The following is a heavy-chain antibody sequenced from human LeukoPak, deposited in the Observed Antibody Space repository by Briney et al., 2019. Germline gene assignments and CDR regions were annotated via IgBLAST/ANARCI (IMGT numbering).Heavy chain of an antibody. J-gene: IGHJ1*01. Sequence: GGSLRLSCAASGFTFSSYAMSWVRQAPGKGLEWVSAISGSGGSTYYADSVKGRFTISGDNSKNTLYLQMNSLRAEDTAVYYCAKVGGYYDSSGYYDKYFQHWGQGTLVTVSS. CDR1: GFTFSSYA. D-gene: IGHD3-22*01. V-gene: IGHV3-23*01. CDR3: AKVGGYYDSSGYYDKYFQH. CDR2: ISGSGGST.